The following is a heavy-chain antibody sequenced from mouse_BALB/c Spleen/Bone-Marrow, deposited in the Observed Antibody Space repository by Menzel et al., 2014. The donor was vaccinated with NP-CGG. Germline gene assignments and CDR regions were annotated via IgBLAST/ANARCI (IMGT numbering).Heavy chain of an antibody. Sequence: EVQLQESGTVLARPGAAVKMSCKASGYTFSNYWMHWVKQRPGQGLEWIGTIYPGNSDTTYNQMFKGKAKLTAVTSTSTAYMDHSSLTNEDSAVYYCTTLARTNFDYWGQGTTLTVSS. D-gene: IGHD3-1*01. CDR3: TTLARTNFDY. CDR2: IYPGNSDT. J-gene: IGHJ2*01. V-gene: IGHV1-5*01. CDR1: GYTFSNYW.